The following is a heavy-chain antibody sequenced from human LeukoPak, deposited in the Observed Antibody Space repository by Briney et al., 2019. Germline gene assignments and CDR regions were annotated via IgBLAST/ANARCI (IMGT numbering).Heavy chain of an antibody. J-gene: IGHJ4*02. D-gene: IGHD2-8*02. Sequence: GGSLRLSCVASGFTLSNYVMSWVRQAPGKGLEWVSGVSGGGFDTYYTDSVKGRFTISRDNSKNMVYLQMNSLRAEDTAVYYCTRRAGGNLYDLDNWGQGTLVTVS. CDR1: GFTLSNYV. CDR2: VSGGGFDT. V-gene: IGHV3-23*01. CDR3: TRRAGGNLYDLDN.